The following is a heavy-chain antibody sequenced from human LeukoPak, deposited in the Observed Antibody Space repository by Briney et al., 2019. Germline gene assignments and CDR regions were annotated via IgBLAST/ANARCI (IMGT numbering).Heavy chain of an antibody. D-gene: IGHD3/OR15-3a*01. CDR2: IIPIFGTA. CDR3: AREGRYSRGLEFDP. Sequence: GASVKVSCKASGGTFSSYAISWVRQAPGQGLEWMGGIIPIFGTANYAQKFQGRVTITADESTSTAYMELSSLRSEDTAVYYCAREGRYSRGLEFDPWGQGTLVTVSS. J-gene: IGHJ5*02. V-gene: IGHV1-69*13. CDR1: GGTFSSYA.